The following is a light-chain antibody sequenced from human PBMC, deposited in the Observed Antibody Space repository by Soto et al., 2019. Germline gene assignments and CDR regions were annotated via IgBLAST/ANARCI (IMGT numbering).Light chain of an antibody. J-gene: IGKJ1*01. CDR2: KFS. CDR1: RTLVYSDVNTF. Sequence: DVVMTQSPLSLPVTLGQPASISCRSSRTLVYSDVNTFLNWSQQRPGQSPRRLIYKFSNRDCGVPDRFSGSGSGTVLTLKISRVEAEGVGIYSCMQGTHWPPTCGQGTKVDIK. V-gene: IGKV2-30*01. CDR3: MQGTHWPPT.